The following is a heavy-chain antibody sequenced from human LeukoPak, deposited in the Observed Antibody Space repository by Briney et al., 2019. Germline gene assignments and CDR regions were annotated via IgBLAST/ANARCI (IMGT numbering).Heavy chain of an antibody. Sequence: ASVKVSCKASGYTFTSYDINWVRQATGQGLEWMGWMNPNSGNTGYAQKFQGRVTITRNTSISTAYMELSSLRSEDTAVYYCARVAGGGRRLYQLLLGYWGQGTLVTVSS. CDR3: ARVAGGGRRLYQLLLGY. D-gene: IGHD2-2*01. J-gene: IGHJ4*02. V-gene: IGHV1-8*03. CDR2: MNPNSGNT. CDR1: GYTFTSYD.